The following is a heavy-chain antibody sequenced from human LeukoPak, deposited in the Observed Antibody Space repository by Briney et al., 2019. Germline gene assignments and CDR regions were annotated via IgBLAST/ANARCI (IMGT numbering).Heavy chain of an antibody. D-gene: IGHD6-19*01. CDR2: INPNSGGT. CDR3: ARDGQQWLVYYFDY. V-gene: IGHV1-2*02. Sequence: GASVKVSCKASGGTFSSCAISWVRQAPGQGLEWMGWINPNSGGTNYAQKFQGRVTMTRDTSISTAYMELSRLRSDDTAVYYCARDGQQWLVYYFDYWGQGTLVTVPS. J-gene: IGHJ4*02. CDR1: GGTFSSCA.